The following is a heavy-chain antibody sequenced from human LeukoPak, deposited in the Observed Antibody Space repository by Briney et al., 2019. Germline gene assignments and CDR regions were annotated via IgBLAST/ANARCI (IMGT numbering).Heavy chain of an antibody. CDR1: GFTFSSYW. V-gene: IGHV3-7*03. D-gene: IGHD2-8*01. CDR3: ALGTINKDYYFGMDV. CDR2: INHNGNVN. J-gene: IGHJ6*02. Sequence: GGSLRLSCAASGFTFSSYWMNWARQAPGKGLEWVASINHNGNVNYYVDSVKGRFTISRDNAKNSLYLQIESLRDDDTAVYHCALGTINKDYYFGMDVWGQGTTVTVSS.